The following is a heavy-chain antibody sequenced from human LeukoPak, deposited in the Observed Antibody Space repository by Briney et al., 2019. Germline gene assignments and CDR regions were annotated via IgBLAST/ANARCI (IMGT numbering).Heavy chain of an antibody. CDR1: GFAFSSYE. Sequence: GGSLRLSCAASGFAFSSYEMNWVRQAPGKGLEWVSYISSSGSTIYYADSVKGRFTISRDNAKNSLYLQMNSLRAEDTAVYYCARGYSYVAYWGQGTLVTVSS. CDR3: ARGYSYVAY. J-gene: IGHJ4*02. V-gene: IGHV3-48*03. CDR2: ISSSGSTI. D-gene: IGHD5-18*01.